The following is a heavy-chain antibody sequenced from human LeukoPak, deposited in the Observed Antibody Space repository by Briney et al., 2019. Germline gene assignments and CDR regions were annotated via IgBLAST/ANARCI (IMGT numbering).Heavy chain of an antibody. CDR1: GGSISSTSYY. J-gene: IGHJ3*01. CDR3: ARVVVVITMSAFDV. Sequence: SETLSLTYTVSGGSISSTSYYWGWIRQPPGKGLEWIGSIYHRENTYYNPSLKSRVTISVDTSKNQFSLKMRSVTAADTAVYYCARVVVVITMSAFDVWGQGTTVTVSS. D-gene: IGHD3-22*01. CDR2: IYHRENT. V-gene: IGHV4-39*07.